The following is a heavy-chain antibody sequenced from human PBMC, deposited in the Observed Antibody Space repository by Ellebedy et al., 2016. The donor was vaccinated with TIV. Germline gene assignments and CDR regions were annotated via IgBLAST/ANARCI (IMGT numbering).Heavy chain of an antibody. V-gene: IGHV1-18*04. CDR1: GYTFTSYG. J-gene: IGHJ6*02. D-gene: IGHD1-26*01. Sequence: AASVKVSCKASGYTFTSYGISWVRQAPGQGLEWMGWISAYNGNTNYAQKLQGRVTMTTDTSTSTAYMELRSLRSDDTAVYYCARDPVGATKYYYYGMDVWGQGTTVTVSS. CDR2: ISAYNGNT. CDR3: ARDPVGATKYYYYGMDV.